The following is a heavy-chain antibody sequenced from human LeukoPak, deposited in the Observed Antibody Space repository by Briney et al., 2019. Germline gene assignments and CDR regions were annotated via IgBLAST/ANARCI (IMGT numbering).Heavy chain of an antibody. CDR1: GYTCTGYY. V-gene: IGHV1-2*02. CDR2: INPNSGGT. D-gene: IGHD2-2*01. J-gene: IGHJ3*02. Sequence: ASVKVSCKASGYTCTGYYMHWVRQAPGQGLEWMGWINPNSGGTNYAQKFQGRVTMTRDTSVSTAYMELSRLRSDDTAVYYCASYPPRSSTARDAFDIWGQGTMVTVSS. CDR3: ASYPPRSSTARDAFDI.